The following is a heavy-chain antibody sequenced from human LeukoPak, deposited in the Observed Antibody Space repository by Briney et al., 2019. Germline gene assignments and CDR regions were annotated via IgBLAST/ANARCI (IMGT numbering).Heavy chain of an antibody. CDR3: AKNGDRGAYCSGGSCYPYYYYYVDV. CDR2: ISATGGTT. Sequence: GGSLRLSCAASGFTFSSYGMSWVRQAPGKGLEWVSAISATGGTTYYADSVKGRFTISRDNSKNTLYLQMNSLRAEDTAIYYCAKNGDRGAYCSGGSCYPYYYYYVDVWGKGTTVTISS. V-gene: IGHV3-23*01. CDR1: GFTFSSYG. J-gene: IGHJ6*03. D-gene: IGHD2-15*01.